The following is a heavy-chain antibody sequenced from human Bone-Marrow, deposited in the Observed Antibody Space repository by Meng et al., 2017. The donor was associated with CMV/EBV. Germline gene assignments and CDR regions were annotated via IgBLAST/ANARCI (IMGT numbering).Heavy chain of an antibody. J-gene: IGHJ4*01. CDR1: GGSISSYY. CDR3: ARKGLDYSIFN. V-gene: IGHV4-59*01. D-gene: IGHD4-11*01. Sequence: SETLSFTCTVSGGSISSYYWSWIRQPPGKGLEWIGYIYYSGSTNYNPSPKSRVTISVDTSKNQFSLKLSSVTAADTAVYYCARKGLDYSIFNWGQGALVTVSS. CDR2: IYYSGST.